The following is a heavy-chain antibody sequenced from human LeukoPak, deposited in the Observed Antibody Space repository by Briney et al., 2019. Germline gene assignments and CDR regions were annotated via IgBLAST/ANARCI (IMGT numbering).Heavy chain of an antibody. J-gene: IGHJ4*02. V-gene: IGHV4-61*01. CDR2: IYYSGST. D-gene: IGHD3-10*01. CDR1: GGSISSGFYD. CDR3: AREWRGLDY. Sequence: PSQTLSLTCTVSGGSISSGFYDWYWIRQPPGKGLEWIGYIYYSGSTNYNPSLKSRVTISVDTSKNQFSLKLSSVTAADTAVYYCAREWRGLDYWGQGTLVTVSS.